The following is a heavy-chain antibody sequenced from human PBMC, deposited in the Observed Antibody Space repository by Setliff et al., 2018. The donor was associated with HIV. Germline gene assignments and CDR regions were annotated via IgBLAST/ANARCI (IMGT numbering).Heavy chain of an antibody. D-gene: IGHD7-27*01. Sequence: PGGSLRLSCAASGFTFNTYSLNWVRQAPGKGLEWFSSISSTSTYIYYAASVRGRFTVSRDNAKNSVFLQMNRLRGEDTGVYYCARLGTARSFDIWGLGTLVTVSS. V-gene: IGHV3-21*06. CDR3: ARLGTARSFDI. CDR1: GFTFNTYS. CDR2: ISSTSTYI. J-gene: IGHJ4*01.